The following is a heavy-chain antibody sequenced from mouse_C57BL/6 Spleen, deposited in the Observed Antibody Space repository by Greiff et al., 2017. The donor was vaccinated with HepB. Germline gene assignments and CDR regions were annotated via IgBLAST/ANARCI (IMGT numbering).Heavy chain of an antibody. J-gene: IGHJ2*01. V-gene: IGHV5-17*03. CDR2: ISSGSSTI. Sequence: EVHLVESGGGLVKPGGSLKLSCAASGFTFSDYGMHWVRQAPEKGLEWVAYISSGSSTIYYADTVKGRFTISRDNAKNTLYLQMSRLKSEDTAMYYCARLFDYYGRYYFDYWGQGTTLTVSS. CDR1: GFTFSDYG. D-gene: IGHD1-1*01. CDR3: ARLFDYYGRYYFDY.